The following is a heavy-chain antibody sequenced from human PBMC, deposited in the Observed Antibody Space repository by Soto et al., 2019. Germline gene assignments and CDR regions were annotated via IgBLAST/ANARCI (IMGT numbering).Heavy chain of an antibody. V-gene: IGHV1-46*01. CDR1: GYTFTSYY. Sequence: ASVKVSCKASGYTFTSYYMHWVRQAPGQGLEWMGIINPSGGSTSYAQKFQGRVTMTRDTSTSTVYMELSSLRSEDTAVYYCARDRLRDSSGYAIDAFDIWGQGTTVTVSS. CDR3: ARDRLRDSSGYAIDAFDI. D-gene: IGHD3-22*01. J-gene: IGHJ3*02. CDR2: INPSGGST.